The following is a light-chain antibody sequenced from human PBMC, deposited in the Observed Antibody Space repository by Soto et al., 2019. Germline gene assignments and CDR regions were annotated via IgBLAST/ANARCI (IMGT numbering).Light chain of an antibody. V-gene: IGLV2-23*01. CDR2: EDS. Sequence: QSVLTQPASVSGSPGQSITISCTGTSSDVGSYNLVSWYQQHPGKAPKLMIYEDSKRPSGVSNRFSGSKSGNTASLTISGRQAEDEADYYCRSVAGSSTCVVFGGGTKLTVL. CDR3: RSVAGSSTCVV. CDR1: SSDVGSYNL. J-gene: IGLJ2*01.